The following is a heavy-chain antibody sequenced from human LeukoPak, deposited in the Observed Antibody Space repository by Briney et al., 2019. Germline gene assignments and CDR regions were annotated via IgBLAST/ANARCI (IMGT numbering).Heavy chain of an antibody. D-gene: IGHD6-13*01. CDR3: ARDGPGIAAAGLI. CDR1: GDSINNNNYY. CDR2: IYYNGRT. J-gene: IGHJ4*02. V-gene: IGHV4-39*02. Sequence: KPSETLSLTCTVSGDSINNNNYYWGWVRQPPGKGLEWIGNIYYNGRTYYSPSLKSRGTISVDTSNNQFSLRLSSVTAADTAVYYCARDGPGIAAAGLIWGQGTLVTVSS.